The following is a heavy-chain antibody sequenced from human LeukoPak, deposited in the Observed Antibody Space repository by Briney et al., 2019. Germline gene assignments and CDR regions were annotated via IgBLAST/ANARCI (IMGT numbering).Heavy chain of an antibody. J-gene: IGHJ5*02. D-gene: IGHD3-22*01. CDR1: GDSVSSNSAA. CDR3: ARDGHDSSGYYWYNWFDP. V-gene: IGHV6-1*01. CDR2: TYYRSKWYN. Sequence: SQTLSLTCTISGDSVSSNSAAWNWIRQSPSRGLEWLGRTYYRSKWYNDYAVSVKSRITNNPDTSKNQFSLQLNSVTPEDTAVYYCARDGHDSSGYYWYNWFDPWGQGTLVTVSS.